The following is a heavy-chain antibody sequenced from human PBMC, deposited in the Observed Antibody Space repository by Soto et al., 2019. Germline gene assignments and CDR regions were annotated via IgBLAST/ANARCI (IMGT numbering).Heavy chain of an antibody. Sequence: GPSVKVSCKASGYTFTSXXXXXXXQATGQGLEWMGWMNPNSGNTGYAQRFQGRITMTRNPSISTAYMELSSLRSEDTAVYYCARVVSGGHSDHWGQGTLVTVSS. V-gene: IGHV1-8*02. J-gene: IGHJ4*02. D-gene: IGHD2-15*01. CDR3: ARVVSGGHSDH. CDR1: GYTFTSXX. CDR2: MNPNSGNT.